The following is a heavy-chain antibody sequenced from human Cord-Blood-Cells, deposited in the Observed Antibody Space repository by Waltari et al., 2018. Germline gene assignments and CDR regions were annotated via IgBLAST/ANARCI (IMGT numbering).Heavy chain of an antibody. V-gene: IGHV4-34*01. D-gene: IGHD2-21*01. Sequence: QVQLQPWRARLFKPSETLSPTCAVYGGSSTGYYSPWLRPPPGKGLEWIGEINHSGSTNYNPSLKSRVTISVDTSKNQFSLKLSSVTAADTAVYYCARARDIVVVIAIRHWFDPWGQGTLVTVSS. CDR2: INHSGST. CDR3: ARARDIVVVIAIRHWFDP. CDR1: GGSSTGYY. J-gene: IGHJ5*02.